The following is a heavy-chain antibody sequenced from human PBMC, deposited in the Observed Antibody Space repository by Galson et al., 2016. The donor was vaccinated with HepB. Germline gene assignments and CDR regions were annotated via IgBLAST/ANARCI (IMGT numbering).Heavy chain of an antibody. CDR3: ARDRGEEYGGSSGFDY. Sequence: SLRLSCAASGFIFEDYAMHWVRQVPGKGLEWVSGVRGDSSSEAYADSVRGRFTVSRDNAKKSLYLQMNSLRVEDTAVYYCARDRGEEYGGSSGFDYWGQGTLVTVSS. CDR2: VRGDSSSE. J-gene: IGHJ4*02. CDR1: GFIFEDYA. D-gene: IGHD2-15*01. V-gene: IGHV3-9*01.